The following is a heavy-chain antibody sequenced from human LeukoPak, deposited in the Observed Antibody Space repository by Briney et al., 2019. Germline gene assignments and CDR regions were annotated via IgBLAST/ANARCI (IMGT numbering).Heavy chain of an antibody. CDR3: ASSHCSGGSCQEVFDY. D-gene: IGHD2-15*01. CDR1: GYSFTSYW. J-gene: IGHJ4*02. Sequence: RGESLKISCKGSGYSFTSYWIGWVRQMPGKGLEWMGIIYPGDSDTRYSPSFQGQVTISADKSISTAYLQWSSLKASDTAMYYCASSHCSGGSCQEVFDYWGQGTLVTVSS. CDR2: IYPGDSDT. V-gene: IGHV5-51*01.